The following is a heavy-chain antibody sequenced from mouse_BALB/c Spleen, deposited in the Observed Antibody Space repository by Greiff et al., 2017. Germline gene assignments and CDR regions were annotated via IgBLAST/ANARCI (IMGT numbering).Heavy chain of an antibody. CDR1: GFTFSSYA. J-gene: IGHJ3*01. Sequence: EVKLMESGGGLVKPGGSLKLSCAASGFTFSSYAMSWVRQTPEKRLEWVASISSGGSTYYPDSVKSRFTISRDNARNILYLQMSSLRSEDTAMYYCAREGYYGSSSFAYWGQGTLVTVSA. V-gene: IGHV5-6-5*01. D-gene: IGHD1-1*01. CDR2: ISSGGST. CDR3: AREGYYGSSSFAY.